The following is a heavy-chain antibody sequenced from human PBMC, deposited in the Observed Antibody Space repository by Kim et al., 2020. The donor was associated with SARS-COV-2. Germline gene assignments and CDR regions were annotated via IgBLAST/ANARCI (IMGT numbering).Heavy chain of an antibody. D-gene: IGHD1-26*01. CDR3: VKGSGADY. V-gene: IGHV3-23*01. Sequence: GGSLRLSCAASGFIFSSEVMSWVRQAPGKGLEWVSGMTKSGDYIFDADSVKGRFSISRDNSKNTLSLQMTSLTAEDTAIYYCVKGSGADYWGQGTLVTVSS. J-gene: IGHJ4*02. CDR1: GFIFSSEV. CDR2: MTKSGDYI.